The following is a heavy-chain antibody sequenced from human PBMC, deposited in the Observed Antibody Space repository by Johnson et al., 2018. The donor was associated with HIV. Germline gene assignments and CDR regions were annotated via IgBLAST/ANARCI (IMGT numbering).Heavy chain of an antibody. CDR1: GFTFSSYD. CDR3: ARDRFGSGRPNAFDM. CDR2: ISYDGSNK. Sequence: VESGGGVVQPGRSLRLYCAASGFTFSSYDMHWVRHATGKGLELVAVISYDGSNKYYADSVKGRFTISRDNSKNTLYLQMNSLRAEDTAVYYCARDRFGSGRPNAFDMWGQGTMVTVSS. J-gene: IGHJ3*02. D-gene: IGHD3-10*01. V-gene: IGHV3-30*03.